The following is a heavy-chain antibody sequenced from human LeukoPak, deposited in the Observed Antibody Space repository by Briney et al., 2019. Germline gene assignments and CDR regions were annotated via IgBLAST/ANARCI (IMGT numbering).Heavy chain of an antibody. Sequence: GGSLRLSCTASGFTFSSYAISWVRQAAGKVREGVSGISGSGRSTYYADSVKGRFTISREPSKTTLYLQSNSLRAEDTAVYYCARVARNNWFDPWGQGTLVTVSS. CDR2: ISGSGRST. J-gene: IGHJ5*02. CDR3: ARVARNNWFDP. CDR1: GFTFSSYA. V-gene: IGHV3-23*01.